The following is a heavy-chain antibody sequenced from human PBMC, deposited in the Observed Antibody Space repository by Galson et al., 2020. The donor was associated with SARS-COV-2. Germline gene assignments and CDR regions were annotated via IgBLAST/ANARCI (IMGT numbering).Heavy chain of an antibody. D-gene: IGHD3-10*01. CDR3: ARHITMVRGVTFLDY. CDR1: GYTFTNYW. V-gene: IGHV5-51*01. CDR2: IYPGDSET. J-gene: IGHJ4*02. Sequence: GESLKISCKGSGYTFTNYWIGWVRQMPGKGLEWMGIIYPGDSETRYSPSLQGQVTISADTSISTAYLQWSSLKASDTAMYYCARHITMVRGVTFLDYWGQGTLVTVSS.